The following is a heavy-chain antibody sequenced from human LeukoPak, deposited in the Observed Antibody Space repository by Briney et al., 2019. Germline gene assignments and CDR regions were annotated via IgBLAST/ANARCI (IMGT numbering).Heavy chain of an antibody. CDR3: ARFIFQRFDP. V-gene: IGHV4-38-2*02. CDR2: IDYSGGT. CDR1: GYSISSGYY. J-gene: IGHJ5*02. Sequence: SDTLSLLCTVSGYSISSGYYLGWIRPPPGKGLEWIEYIDYSGGTNYNPSLKSRVTILVETSKNQFSLKLNSVTAADRAVYYCARFIFQRFDPWGQGTLVTVSS.